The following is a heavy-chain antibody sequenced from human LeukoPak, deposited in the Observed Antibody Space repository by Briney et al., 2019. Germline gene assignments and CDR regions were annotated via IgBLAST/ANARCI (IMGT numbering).Heavy chain of an antibody. CDR3: ARDYYGSGSYSFYYYYYYYMDV. CDR2: INPNSGGT. J-gene: IGHJ6*03. CDR1: GYTFTGYY. V-gene: IGHV1-2*02. Sequence: ASVKVSCKASGYTFTGYYIHWVRQAPGQGLEWMGWINPNSGGTNYAQKFQGRVTMTRDTSISTAYMELSRLRSDDTAVYYCARDYYGSGSYSFYYYYYYYMDVWGKGTTVTVSS. D-gene: IGHD3-10*01.